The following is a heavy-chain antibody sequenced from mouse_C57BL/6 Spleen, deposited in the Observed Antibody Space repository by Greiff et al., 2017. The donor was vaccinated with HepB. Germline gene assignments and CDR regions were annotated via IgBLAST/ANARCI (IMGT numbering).Heavy chain of an antibody. CDR3: ARRSGKWYFDV. CDR2: INPSTGGT. J-gene: IGHJ1*03. D-gene: IGHD1-3*01. CDR1: GYSFTGYY. Sequence: EVKLVESGPELVKPGASVKISCKASGYSFTGYYMNWVKQSPEKSLEWIGEINPSTGGTTYNQKFKAKATLTVDKSSSTAYMQLKSLTSEDSAVYYCARRSGKWYFDVWGTGTTVTVSS. V-gene: IGHV1-42*01.